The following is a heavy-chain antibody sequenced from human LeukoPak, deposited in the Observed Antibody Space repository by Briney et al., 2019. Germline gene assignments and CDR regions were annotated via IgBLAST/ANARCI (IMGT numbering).Heavy chain of an antibody. CDR3: ARESYGDYPQGLGY. V-gene: IGHV4-30-4*01. D-gene: IGHD4-17*01. J-gene: IGHJ4*02. Sequence: SQTLSLTCTVSGGSISSGDYYWGWLRQPPGKGLEWIAYIYYSGSTYYNPSLKSRVTISVDTSKNQFSLKLSSVTAADTAVYYCARESYGDYPQGLGYWGQGSLVTVSS. CDR2: IYYSGST. CDR1: GGSISSGDYY.